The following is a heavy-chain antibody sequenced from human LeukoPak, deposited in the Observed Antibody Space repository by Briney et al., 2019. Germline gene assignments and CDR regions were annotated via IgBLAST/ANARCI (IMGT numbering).Heavy chain of an antibody. CDR1: GFTVSSNY. J-gene: IGHJ4*02. V-gene: IGHV3-53*01. D-gene: IGHD6-19*01. CDR3: ARDMSGGWYYFDY. Sequence: PGGSLRLSCAAPGFTVSSNYMSWVRQAPGKGLAWVSVIYSGGSTYYADSVKGRFTISRDNSKNTLYLQMNSLRAEDTAVYYCARDMSGGWYYFDYWGQGTLVTVSS. CDR2: IYSGGST.